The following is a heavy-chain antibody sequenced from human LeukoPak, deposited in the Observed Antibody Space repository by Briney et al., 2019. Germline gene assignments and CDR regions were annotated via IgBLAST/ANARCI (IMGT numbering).Heavy chain of an antibody. V-gene: IGHV3-30*02. D-gene: IGHD3-22*01. Sequence: PGGSLRLSCAASGLSFSSCGMHWVRQAPGKGLEWGTFIRYDGRNKYYADSVKGRFTISRDNSKNTLYLQLTSLKPEDTAVYYCAKSQNNYDNSGYYYLDYWGQGTLVTVSS. CDR3: AKSQNNYDNSGYYYLDY. J-gene: IGHJ4*02. CDR1: GLSFSSCG. CDR2: IRYDGRNK.